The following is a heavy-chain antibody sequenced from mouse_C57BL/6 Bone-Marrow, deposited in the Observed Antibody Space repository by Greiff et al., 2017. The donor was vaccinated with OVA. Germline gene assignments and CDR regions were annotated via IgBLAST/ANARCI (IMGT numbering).Heavy chain of an antibody. D-gene: IGHD1-1*01. CDR2: ISGGGGNT. V-gene: IGHV5-9*01. CDR1: GFTFSSYT. CDR3: ARGALRSDV. J-gene: IGHJ1*03. Sequence: EVQGVESGGGLVKPGGSLKLSCAASGFTFSSYTMSWVRQTPEKRLEWVATISGGGGNTYYPDSVKGRFTISRDNAKTTLYLQMSSLRSEDTALYYCARGALRSDVWGTGTTVTVSS.